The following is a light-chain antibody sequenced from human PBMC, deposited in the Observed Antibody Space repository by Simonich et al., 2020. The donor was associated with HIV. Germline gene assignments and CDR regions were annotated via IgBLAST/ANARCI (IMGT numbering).Light chain of an antibody. Sequence: IVLPQFPATLSLSPGERATISCLASQSVNSYVAWYKQKPGPAPRLLLYDASNRATGIPARVSGSGSGTDFTLTISSLEPEDFAVYYCQQRSNYTFGQGTKLEIK. CDR1: QSVNSY. CDR2: DAS. J-gene: IGKJ2*01. CDR3: QQRSNYT. V-gene: IGKV3-11*01.